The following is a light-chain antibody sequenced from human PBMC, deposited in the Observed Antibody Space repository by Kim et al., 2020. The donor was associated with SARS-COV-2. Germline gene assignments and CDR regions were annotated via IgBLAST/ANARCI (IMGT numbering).Light chain of an antibody. CDR3: QKYDGAPWT. CDR2: AAS. CDR1: QGIAHY. Sequence: ASVGERVTINGRASQGIAHYLAWYQQKPGKVPKLLIYAASALQAGVPSRFSGSGSGTDFTLTISSLQPEDVATYYCQKYDGAPWTFGQGTKVDIK. V-gene: IGKV1-27*01. J-gene: IGKJ1*01.